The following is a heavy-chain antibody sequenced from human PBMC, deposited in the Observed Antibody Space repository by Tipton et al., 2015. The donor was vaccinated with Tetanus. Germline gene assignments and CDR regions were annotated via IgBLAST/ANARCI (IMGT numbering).Heavy chain of an antibody. CDR3: ATQTDNWFDP. CDR2: IYYSEST. CDR1: GGSLFSGSFY. V-gene: IGHV4-39*01. Sequence: TLSLTCSVSGGSLFSGSFYWAWVRQPPGKGLEWIGNIYYSESTYYNASLESRVTISIDTSKNEFSLKLTSVTAADTAVYYCATQTDNWFDPWGQGTLVTVSS. J-gene: IGHJ5*02.